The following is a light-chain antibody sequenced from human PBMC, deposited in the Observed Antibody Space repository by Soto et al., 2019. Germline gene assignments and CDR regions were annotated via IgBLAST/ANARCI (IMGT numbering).Light chain of an antibody. J-gene: IGLJ2*01. CDR2: SNF. V-gene: IGLV1-40*01. CDR1: SSNIGADYD. CDR3: QSFDTSLSGVL. Sequence: QSVLTQPPSVSGAPGQRVTISCTGSSSNIGADYDVHWYQHLPGTAPKLLIYSNFNRPSGVPDRFSGSKSGTSASLAITGLQAEDEAEHYCQSFDTSLSGVLFGGGTKVTVL.